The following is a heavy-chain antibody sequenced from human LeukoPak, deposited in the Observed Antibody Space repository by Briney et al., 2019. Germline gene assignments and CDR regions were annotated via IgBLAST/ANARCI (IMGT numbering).Heavy chain of an antibody. CDR1: GYTFTSYA. CDR3: ARGNFYDNKGYSPELRY. Sequence: VASVKVSCKASGYTFTSYAMNWVRQAPGQRFEWMGWSDPKSGATKYEHFQGRVTMTRDTSISTAYMELSRLTSDDTAVYYCARGNFYDNKGYSPELRYWGQGTLVTVSS. D-gene: IGHD3-10*01. CDR2: SDPKSGAT. J-gene: IGHJ4*02. V-gene: IGHV1-2*02.